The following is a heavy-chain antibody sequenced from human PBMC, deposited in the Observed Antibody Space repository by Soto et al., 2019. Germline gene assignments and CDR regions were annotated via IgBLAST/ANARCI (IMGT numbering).Heavy chain of an antibody. D-gene: IGHD3-3*01. CDR3: ARDGDFWSGLPGSGMDA. V-gene: IGHV4-59*01. CDR1: GDSISSYY. Sequence: SQTLSLTCTVSGDSISSYYWSWIRQTPWKGLEWNGHIYYPGSTYYNPSLTSRVTISVDTSQNQFSLKLSSVTAADTAVYYCARDGDFWSGLPGSGMDAWGQGTTVTVSS. CDR2: IYYPGST. J-gene: IGHJ6*02.